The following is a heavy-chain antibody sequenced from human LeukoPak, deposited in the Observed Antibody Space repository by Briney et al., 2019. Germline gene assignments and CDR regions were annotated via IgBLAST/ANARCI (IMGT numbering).Heavy chain of an antibody. CDR1: GGSISSGSYY. Sequence: SQTLSLTCTVSGGSISSGSYYWSWIRQPAGKGLEWIGRIYTSGSTNYNPSLKSRVTISVDTSKNQSSLKLSSVTAADTAVYYCARGTGIAAYGGAFDIWGQGTMVTVSS. CDR3: ARGTGIAAYGGAFDI. CDR2: IYTSGST. V-gene: IGHV4-61*02. J-gene: IGHJ3*02. D-gene: IGHD6-13*01.